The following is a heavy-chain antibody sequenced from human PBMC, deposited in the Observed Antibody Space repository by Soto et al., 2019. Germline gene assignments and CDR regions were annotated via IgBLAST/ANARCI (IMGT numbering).Heavy chain of an antibody. Sequence: EVQLVDSGGDLIQPGGSLRLSCGASGFTVSGNSLSWVRQAPGKGLEWVSYIYIDGSTYYADSVRGRFTLTRDNSKNTLYPQMNNMRGEDTAVYYCARDGGSGPAMAGIQYSGMDVWGQGTTVTVSS. D-gene: IGHD6-19*01. J-gene: IGHJ6*02. CDR2: IYIDGST. V-gene: IGHV3-53*01. CDR1: GFTVSGNS. CDR3: ARDGGSGPAMAGIQYSGMDV.